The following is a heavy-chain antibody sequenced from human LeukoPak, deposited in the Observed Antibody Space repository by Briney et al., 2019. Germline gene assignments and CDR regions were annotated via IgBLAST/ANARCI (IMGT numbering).Heavy chain of an antibody. CDR1: GYTLTELS. CDR2: FDPEDGET. J-gene: IGHJ3*02. Sequence: GASVKVSCKVSGYTLTELSMHWVRQAPGKGLEWMGGFDPEDGETIYAQKFQGRVTMTEDTSTDTAYMELSSLRSEDTAVYYCATPKWDDSSGHDAFDIWGQGTMVTVSS. CDR3: ATPKWDDSSGHDAFDI. D-gene: IGHD3-22*01. V-gene: IGHV1-24*01.